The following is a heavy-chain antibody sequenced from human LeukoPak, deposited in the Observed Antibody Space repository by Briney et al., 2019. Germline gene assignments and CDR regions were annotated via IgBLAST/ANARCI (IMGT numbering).Heavy chain of an antibody. J-gene: IGHJ4*02. CDR2: ISAYNGNT. CDR3: ASQGYDYFDY. Sequence: ASVKVSCKASGYTFTSYGISWVRQAPGQGLEWMGWISAYNGNTNYAQKFQGRVTITADESTSTAYMELSSLRSEDTAVYYCASQGYDYFDYWGQGTLVTVSS. CDR1: GYTFTSYG. D-gene: IGHD1-1*01. V-gene: IGHV1-18*01.